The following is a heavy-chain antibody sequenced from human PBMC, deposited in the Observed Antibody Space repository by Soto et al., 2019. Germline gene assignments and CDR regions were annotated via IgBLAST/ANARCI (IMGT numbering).Heavy chain of an antibody. CDR1: GFTLSIFA. D-gene: IGHD2-15*01. CDR3: AKGQYCSGGRCYYYYYYLEV. CDR2: IRGSGGST. V-gene: IGHV3-23*01. J-gene: IGHJ6*03. Sequence: GGSLRLSCAASGFTLSIFAMSWVRQDQGKGLAGAAAIRGSGGSTYYADSVKGRFTITRDNSKNTLDLQMNSLRAEDTAVYYCAKGQYCSGGRCYYYYYYLEVWGKGTTVTVSS.